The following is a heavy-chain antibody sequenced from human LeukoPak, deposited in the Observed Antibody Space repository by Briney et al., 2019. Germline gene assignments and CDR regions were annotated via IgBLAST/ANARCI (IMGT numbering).Heavy chain of an antibody. CDR3: ARPYYYDSRIDP. D-gene: IGHD3-22*01. CDR1: GGSISSGDYY. V-gene: IGHV4-30-4*01. Sequence: SETLSLTCTVSGGSISSGDYYWSWIRQPPGKGLEWIAYMYYSGSTYYDPSLKSRVTMSADTSKNQLSLKLSSVTAADTAVYYCARPYYYDSRIDPWGQGILVTVSS. J-gene: IGHJ5*02. CDR2: MYYSGST.